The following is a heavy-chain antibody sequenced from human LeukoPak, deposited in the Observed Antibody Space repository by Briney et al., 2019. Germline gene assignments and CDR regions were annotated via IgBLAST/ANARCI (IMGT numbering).Heavy chain of an antibody. CDR1: GYTFTSYD. V-gene: IGHV1-8*01. J-gene: IGHJ3*02. Sequence: ASVKVSCKASGYTFTSYDINWVRQAPGQGLEWMGWMNPNSGNTGYAQKFQGRVTMTRNTSISTAYMELSSLRSEDTAVYYCARAIRSLDAFDIWGQGTMVTVSS. CDR3: ARAIRSLDAFDI. D-gene: IGHD3-16*01. CDR2: MNPNSGNT.